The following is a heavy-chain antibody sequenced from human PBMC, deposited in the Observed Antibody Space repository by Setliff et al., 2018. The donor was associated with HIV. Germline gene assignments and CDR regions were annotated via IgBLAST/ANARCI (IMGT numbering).Heavy chain of an antibody. J-gene: IGHJ4*01. CDR3: AKSSLIVVVGTDYFDS. Sequence: GGSLRLSCAASGFTFSSYWMHWVRQVPGKGLVWVSRIHPDGSSTTYADSVKGRFTISRDKAKNTLFLQMDRLRADDTAVYYCAKSSLIVVVGTDYFDSWG. CDR1: GFTFSSYW. D-gene: IGHD3-22*01. V-gene: IGHV3-74*03. CDR2: IHPDGSST.